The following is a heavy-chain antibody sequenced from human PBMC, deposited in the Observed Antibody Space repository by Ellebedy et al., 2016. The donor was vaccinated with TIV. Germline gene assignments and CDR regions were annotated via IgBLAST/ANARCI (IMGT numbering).Heavy chain of an antibody. Sequence: MPSETLSLTCIVSGDYISSSYYWGWIRQPPGKGLEWIGSISYGGGTYYNPPVKSRVTISVDTSKNHFSLKLSSVTAADTAVYYCARIGGDYGSNWFDPWGQGTLVTVSS. CDR1: GDYISSSYY. D-gene: IGHD4-17*01. CDR2: ISYGGGT. CDR3: ARIGGDYGSNWFDP. J-gene: IGHJ5*02. V-gene: IGHV4-39*02.